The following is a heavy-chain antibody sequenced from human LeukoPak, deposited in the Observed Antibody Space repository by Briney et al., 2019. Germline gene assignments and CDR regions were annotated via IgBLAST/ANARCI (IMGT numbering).Heavy chain of an antibody. CDR3: AKSRIVVVVAAITPFDY. CDR1: GFTFSSYA. CDR2: ISGSGGST. V-gene: IGHV3-23*01. D-gene: IGHD2-15*01. Sequence: HAGGSLRLSCAASGFTFSSYAMSWVRQAPGKGLEWVSAISGSGGSTYYADSVKGRFTISSDNSKNTLYLQMNSLRAEDTAVYYCAKSRIVVVVAAITPFDYWGQGTLVTVSS. J-gene: IGHJ4*02.